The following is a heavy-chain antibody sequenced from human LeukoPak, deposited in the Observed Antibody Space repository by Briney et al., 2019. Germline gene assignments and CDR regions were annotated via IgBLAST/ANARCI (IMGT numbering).Heavy chain of an antibody. D-gene: IGHD6-13*01. CDR3: ARDRGSYYFDY. J-gene: IGHJ4*02. Sequence: GPLRLSCAASGFPFSDYYMSWIRQAPGKGLEWVSYISSSGSTIYYADSVKGRFTISRDNAKNSLYLQMNSLRAEDTAVYYCARDRGSYYFDYWGQGTLVTVSS. V-gene: IGHV3-11*01. CDR2: ISSSGSTI. CDR1: GFPFSDYY.